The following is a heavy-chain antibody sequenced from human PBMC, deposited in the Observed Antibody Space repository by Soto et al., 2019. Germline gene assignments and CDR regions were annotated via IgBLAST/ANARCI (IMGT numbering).Heavy chain of an antibody. CDR3: AKQIGSCRGGSCYLDY. CDR2: IGSSGGDDT. V-gene: IGHV3-23*01. Sequence: PGGSLRLSCAASGFTFNTYAMSWVRQAPGKGLEWVAAIGSSGGDDTYYADSVKGRFTISRDNSNNALFLRMNSLRAEDTAVYYCAKQIGSCRGGSCYLDYLGLGTLVTVSS. D-gene: IGHD2-15*01. CDR1: GFTFNTYA. J-gene: IGHJ4*02.